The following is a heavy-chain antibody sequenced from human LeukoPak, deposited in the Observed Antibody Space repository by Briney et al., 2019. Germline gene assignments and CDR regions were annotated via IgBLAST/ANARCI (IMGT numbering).Heavy chain of an antibody. Sequence: SETLSLTCAVYGGSFSGYYWSWIRQPPGKGLEWIGEINHSGSTNYNPSLKSRVTISVDTSKNQFSLKLSSVTAADTAVYYCARRSQRRGSYKGNAFDIWGQGTMVTVSS. D-gene: IGHD1-26*01. CDR3: ARRSQRRGSYKGNAFDI. CDR2: INHSGST. CDR1: GGSFSGYY. V-gene: IGHV4-34*01. J-gene: IGHJ3*02.